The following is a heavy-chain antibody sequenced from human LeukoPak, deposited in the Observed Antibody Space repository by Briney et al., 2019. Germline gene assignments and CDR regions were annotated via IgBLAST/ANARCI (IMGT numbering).Heavy chain of an antibody. CDR1: GGTFSSYA. CDR2: IIPIFGTA. J-gene: IGHJ3*02. Sequence: SVKVSCKASGGTFSSYAISWVRQAPGQGLEWMGGIIPIFGTANYAQKFQGRVTITADESTSTAYMELSSLRSEDTAVYYCARRWLQLEGAFDIWGQGTMVTVSS. D-gene: IGHD5-24*01. CDR3: ARRWLQLEGAFDI. V-gene: IGHV1-69*13.